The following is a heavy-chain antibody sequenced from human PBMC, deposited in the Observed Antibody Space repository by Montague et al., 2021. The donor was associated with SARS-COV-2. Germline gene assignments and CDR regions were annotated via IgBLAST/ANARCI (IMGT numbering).Heavy chain of an antibody. V-gene: IGHV4-61*08. Sequence: SETLSLTCNVSGGSMISGGYYWSWIRQPPGKGLEWIGYVYYSGSTNYNPSLKSRVTISVDTSKNQFSLKLSSVTAADTAVYYCARGFDYWGKGNLVTVPS. CDR3: ARGFDY. CDR1: GGSMISGGYY. CDR2: VYYSGST. J-gene: IGHJ4*02.